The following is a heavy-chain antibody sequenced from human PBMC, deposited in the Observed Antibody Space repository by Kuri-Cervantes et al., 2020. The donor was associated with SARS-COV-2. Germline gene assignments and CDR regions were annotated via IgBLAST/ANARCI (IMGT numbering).Heavy chain of an antibody. D-gene: IGHD6-13*01. CDR1: GFTFSSYG. CDR3: AKDLSIATAGTHYYYCMDV. Sequence: GESLKISCAASGFTFSSYGMHWVRQAPGKGLEWGAVISYNGSKKYYADSVKGRFTISRDNSKNTLYLQMNSLRAEDTAVYYCAKDLSIATAGTHYYYCMDVWGQGTMVTVSS. V-gene: IGHV3-30*18. CDR2: ISYNGSKK. J-gene: IGHJ6*02.